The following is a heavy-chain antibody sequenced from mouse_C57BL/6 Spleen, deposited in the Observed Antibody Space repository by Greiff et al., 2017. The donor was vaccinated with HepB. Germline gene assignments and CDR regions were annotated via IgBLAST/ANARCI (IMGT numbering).Heavy chain of an antibody. CDR1: GYTFTDYY. D-gene: IGHD2-5*01. V-gene: IGHV1-69*01. Sequence: QVQLQQSGPELVKPGASVKISCKASGYTFTDYYMNWVKQRPGQGLEWIGEIDPSDSYTNYNQKFKGKSTLTVDKSSSTAYMQLSSLTSEDSAVYYCARGGTIVTLDYWGQGTTLTVSS. CDR2: IDPSDSYT. CDR3: ARGGTIVTLDY. J-gene: IGHJ2*01.